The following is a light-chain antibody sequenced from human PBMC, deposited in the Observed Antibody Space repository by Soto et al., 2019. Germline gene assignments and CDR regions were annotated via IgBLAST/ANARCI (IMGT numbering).Light chain of an antibody. J-gene: IGKJ4*01. CDR2: WAS. V-gene: IGKV4-1*01. Sequence: DIVMTQSPDSLAVSLGERATINCKSSQSLLFSSNNKNYLAWYQQKGGQPPKLLIYWASTRESGVPDRFRGSGSGTDFTLTITSLQAEDVAVYYCQQYYSPPLSLGGGTKVDIK. CDR1: QSLLFSSNNKNY. CDR3: QQYYSPPLS.